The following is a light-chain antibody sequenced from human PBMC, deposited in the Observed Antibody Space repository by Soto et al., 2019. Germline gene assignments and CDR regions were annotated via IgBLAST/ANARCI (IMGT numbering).Light chain of an antibody. CDR1: SGDVGGYSY. CDR2: DVS. V-gene: IGLV2-14*01. Sequence: QYVLTAPASVTVSTALSTTIFRTKTSGDVGGYSYVSWYQQHPGKAPKLMIYDVSNRPSGVSNRFSGSKSGNTASLTISGLQAEDEADYYCSSYTSSSTLYVFGTVSKVTVL. J-gene: IGLJ1*01. CDR3: SSYTSSSTLYV.